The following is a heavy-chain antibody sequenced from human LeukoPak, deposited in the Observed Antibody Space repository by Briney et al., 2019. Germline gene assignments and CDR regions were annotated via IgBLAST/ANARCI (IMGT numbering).Heavy chain of an antibody. D-gene: IGHD3-10*01. V-gene: IGHV4-39*07. CDR1: GGSTSSSSYY. CDR2: VYYSGST. J-gene: IGHJ4*02. CDR3: ARDRYYYGSGSYNYFDY. Sequence: SETLSLTCTVSGGSTSSSSYYWGWIRQPPGKGLEWIGNVYYSGSTYYNPSLKSRVTMSEDTSKNQFSLKLSSVTAADTAVYYCARDRYYYGSGSYNYFDYWGQGTLVTVSS.